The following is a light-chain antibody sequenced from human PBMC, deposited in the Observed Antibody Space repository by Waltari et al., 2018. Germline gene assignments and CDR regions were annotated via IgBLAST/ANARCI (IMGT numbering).Light chain of an antibody. J-gene: IGLJ1*01. CDR3: CSDTGNYA. Sequence: QSALTQPRSVSGSPGQSVTISCIGTSSNVGGFHDFSLYQHHPSKAPILIIHDVTERPSGVPDRFSGSKSGYPASLTISGLQAEDEADYYCCSDTGNYAYGTGTRVTVL. V-gene: IGLV2-11*01. CDR1: SSNVGGFHD. CDR2: DVT.